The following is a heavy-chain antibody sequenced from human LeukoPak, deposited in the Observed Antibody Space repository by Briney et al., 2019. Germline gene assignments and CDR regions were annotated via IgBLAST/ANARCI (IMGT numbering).Heavy chain of an antibody. CDR2: IYSGGST. Sequence: GGSLRLSCAASGFTVSSNYMSWVRQAPGKGLEWVSVIYSGGSTYYADSVKGRFTISRDNSRNTLYLQMNSLRAEDTAVYYCARGADFYDYVWGSYPTFDYWGQGTLATVSS. CDR3: ARGADFYDYVWGSYPTFDY. V-gene: IGHV3-66*01. D-gene: IGHD3-16*02. J-gene: IGHJ4*02. CDR1: GFTVSSNY.